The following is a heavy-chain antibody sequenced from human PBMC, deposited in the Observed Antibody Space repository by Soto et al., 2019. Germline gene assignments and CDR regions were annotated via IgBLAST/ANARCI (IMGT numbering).Heavy chain of an antibody. CDR1: GGSISSYY. CDR2: IYYSGST. Sequence: SETLSLTCTVSGGSISSYYWSWIRQPPGKGLEWIGYIYYSGSTNYNPSLKSRVTISVDTSKNQFSLKLSSVTAADTAVYYCARGVTKAYCSGDCYSDWFDPWGQGTLVTVSS. V-gene: IGHV4-59*01. D-gene: IGHD2-21*02. J-gene: IGHJ5*02. CDR3: ARGVTKAYCSGDCYSDWFDP.